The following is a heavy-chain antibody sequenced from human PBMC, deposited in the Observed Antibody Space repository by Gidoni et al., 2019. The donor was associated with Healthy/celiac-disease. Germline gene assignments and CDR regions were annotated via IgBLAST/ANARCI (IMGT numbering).Heavy chain of an antibody. J-gene: IGHJ5*02. V-gene: IGHV1-24*01. Sequence: QVQLVQYGAEVKKPGASVKVSCKVSGDTLTELSMHWVRQAPGKGLEWMGGFDPEDGETIYAQKFQGRVTMTEDTSTDTAYMELSSLRSEDTAVYYCATRQQLVTLGRTNWFDPWGQGTLVTVSS. CDR3: ATRQQLVTLGRTNWFDP. CDR2: FDPEDGET. CDR1: GDTLTELS. D-gene: IGHD6-13*01.